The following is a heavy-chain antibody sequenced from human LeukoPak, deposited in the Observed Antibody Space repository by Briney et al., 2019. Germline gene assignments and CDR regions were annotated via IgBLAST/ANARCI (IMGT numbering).Heavy chain of an antibody. Sequence: QPGGSLRLSCVASGFPFSNYAMSWVRQAPGKGLECVSVISGDGGTTNYADFVKGRFTISRDNSKNTLYLQMNSLRAEDTAVYYCAKDLVDTAMVYFDYWGQGTLVTVSS. CDR3: AKDLVDTAMVYFDY. CDR1: GFPFSNYA. D-gene: IGHD5-18*01. V-gene: IGHV3-23*01. CDR2: ISGDGGTT. J-gene: IGHJ4*02.